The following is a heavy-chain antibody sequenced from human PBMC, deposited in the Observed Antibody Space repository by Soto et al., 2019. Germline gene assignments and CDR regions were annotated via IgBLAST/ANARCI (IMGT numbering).Heavy chain of an antibody. CDR2: IYHGAST. D-gene: IGHD3-10*01. CDR3: ARGPPFGY. J-gene: IGHJ4*02. CDR1: GGSISSGGYS. V-gene: IGHV4-30-2*01. Sequence: QLQLQESGSGLVKPSQTLSLTCAVSGGSISSGGYSWTWIRQPPGKGLEWIGYIYHGASTYYNPSLKSRVTISVDRSKNQFSLKLSSVTAAATAVYYCARGPPFGYWGQGTLVTVSS.